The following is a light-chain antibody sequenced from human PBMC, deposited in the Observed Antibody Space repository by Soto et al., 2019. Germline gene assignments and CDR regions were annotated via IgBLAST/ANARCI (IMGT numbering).Light chain of an antibody. V-gene: IGLV4-60*02. CDR1: SGHSTYI. J-gene: IGLJ3*02. Sequence: QLVLTQSSSASASLGSSVKLTCILSSGHSTYIIAWHQQQPGKAPRFLMTLDRSGSYNRGSGVPNRFSGSSSGADRYLTISNLQFEDEGDYYCETWYSNTHKVFGGGTKVTVL. CDR2: LDRSGSY. CDR3: ETWYSNTHKV.